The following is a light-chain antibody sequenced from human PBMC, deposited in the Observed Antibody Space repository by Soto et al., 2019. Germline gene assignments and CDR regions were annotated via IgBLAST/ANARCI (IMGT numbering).Light chain of an antibody. Sequence: DIQMTQSPSSLSASVGDRVTITCRASQTIRYSLNWYQQKPGKAPKVLIYDASTLQSGVPPRFSGSGSGTDFALTISSLQPEDFATYYCHQSAGSRTWTFGQGTRVEGK. CDR3: HQSAGSRTWT. J-gene: IGKJ1*01. CDR1: QTIRYS. CDR2: DAS. V-gene: IGKV1-39*01.